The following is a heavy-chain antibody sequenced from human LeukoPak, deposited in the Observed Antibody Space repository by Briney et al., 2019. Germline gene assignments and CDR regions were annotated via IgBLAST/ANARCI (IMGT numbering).Heavy chain of an antibody. CDR3: ARTVGYSYGERFDY. J-gene: IGHJ4*02. V-gene: IGHV4-59*01. Sequence: PSETLSLTCTVSGGSISNYYWSWIRQPPGKGLEWIGYMFYSGSTKYNPSLKSRVTISVDTSRNQFSLKLSSVTAADTAVYYCARTVGYSYGERFDYRGQGTLVTVSS. CDR1: GGSISNYY. D-gene: IGHD5-18*01. CDR2: MFYSGST.